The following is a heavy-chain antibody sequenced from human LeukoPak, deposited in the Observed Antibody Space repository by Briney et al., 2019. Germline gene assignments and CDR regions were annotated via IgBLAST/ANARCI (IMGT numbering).Heavy chain of an antibody. CDR3: AREGPNSSSGR. CDR1: GYTFTGYY. V-gene: IGHV1-2*02. J-gene: IGHJ4*02. Sequence: ASVKVSCKASGYTFTGYYMHWVRQAPGQGLEWMGWINPNSGGKNYAQKFQGRVTMTRDTSISTAYMELSRLRSDDTAVYYCAREGPNSSSGRWGQGTLVTVSS. CDR2: INPNSGGK. D-gene: IGHD6-6*01.